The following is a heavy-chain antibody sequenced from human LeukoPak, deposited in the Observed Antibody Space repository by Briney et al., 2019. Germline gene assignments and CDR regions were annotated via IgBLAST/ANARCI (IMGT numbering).Heavy chain of an antibody. J-gene: IGHJ4*02. Sequence: GGSRRLSCAASGFTSSSYEMNWVRQAPGKGLEWISYISSSGSSISYADSVKGRFTISRDNAKNSLNLQMNSLRAEDTAVYYCARDRLFGNLPDYWGQGTLVTVSS. CDR3: ARDRLFGNLPDY. CDR1: GFTSSSYE. V-gene: IGHV3-48*03. D-gene: IGHD1-7*01. CDR2: ISSSGSSI.